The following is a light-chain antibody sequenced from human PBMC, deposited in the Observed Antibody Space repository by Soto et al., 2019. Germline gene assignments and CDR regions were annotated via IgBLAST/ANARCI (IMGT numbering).Light chain of an antibody. Sequence: ESVLTQSPGTLSLSPGERATLSCRASQSVSSNYLAWYQQKPGQAPRLLIYGASTRASGIPDRFSGSGSGTDFTLTISRLEPEDSVVYYCQQYGSSPTWTFGQGTKV. J-gene: IGKJ1*01. CDR1: QSVSSNY. CDR2: GAS. V-gene: IGKV3-20*01. CDR3: QQYGSSPTWT.